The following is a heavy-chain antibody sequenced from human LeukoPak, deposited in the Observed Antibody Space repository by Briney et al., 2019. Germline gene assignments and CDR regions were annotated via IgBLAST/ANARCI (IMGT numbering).Heavy chain of an antibody. CDR2: ISNSSSYI. Sequence: GGSLRLSCAASGFTFSSYSMNWVRQAPGKGLEWVSSISNSSSYIYYADSVKGRFTISRDNAKNSLYLQMNSLRAEDTAVYYCARKGGRYYGMDVWGQGTTVTVSS. J-gene: IGHJ6*02. CDR1: GFTFSSYS. V-gene: IGHV3-21*01. D-gene: IGHD1-26*01. CDR3: ARKGGRYYGMDV.